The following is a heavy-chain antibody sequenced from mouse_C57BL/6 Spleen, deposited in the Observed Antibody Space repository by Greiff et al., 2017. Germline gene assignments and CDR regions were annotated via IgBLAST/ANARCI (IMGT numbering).Heavy chain of an antibody. Sequence: VQLVESGPGLVKPSQSLSLTCSVTGYSITSGYYWNWIRQFPGNKLEWMGYISYDGSNNYNPSLKNRISITRDTSKNQFFLKLNSVTTEDTATYYCARDLLFYAMDYWGQGTSVTVSS. J-gene: IGHJ4*01. V-gene: IGHV3-6*01. D-gene: IGHD1-1*01. CDR3: ARDLLFYAMDY. CDR2: ISYDGSN. CDR1: GYSITSGYY.